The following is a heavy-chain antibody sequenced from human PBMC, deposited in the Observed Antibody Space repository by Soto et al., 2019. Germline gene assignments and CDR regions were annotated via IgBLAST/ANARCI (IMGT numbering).Heavy chain of an antibody. CDR2: ISYYGSNK. Sequence: QVQLVESGGGVVQPGRSLRLSCAASGFTFSSYGMHWVRQARGKGLEWVEVISYYGSNKSYASSVKGRFTISRANSKNSLYLQMNSPRAEATAVYYWAKDRDSRYYYGMDVWGQGTTVTVSS. J-gene: IGHJ6*02. CDR1: GFTFSSYG. CDR3: AKDRDSRYYYGMDV. V-gene: IGHV3-30*18. D-gene: IGHD3-22*01.